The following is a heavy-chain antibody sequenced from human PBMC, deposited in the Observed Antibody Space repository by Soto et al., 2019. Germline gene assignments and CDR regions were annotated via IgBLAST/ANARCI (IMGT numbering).Heavy chain of an antibody. CDR1: GGSISSYY. CDR3: ARRADYLRFDP. V-gene: IGHV4-59*01. Sequence: PSETLSLTCTVSGGSISSYYWSWIRQPPGKGLEWIGYIYYSGSTNYNPSLKSRVTISVDTSKNQFPLKLSSVTAADTAVYYCARRADYLRFDPWGQGTLVTVSS. CDR2: IYYSGST. J-gene: IGHJ5*02. D-gene: IGHD4-17*01.